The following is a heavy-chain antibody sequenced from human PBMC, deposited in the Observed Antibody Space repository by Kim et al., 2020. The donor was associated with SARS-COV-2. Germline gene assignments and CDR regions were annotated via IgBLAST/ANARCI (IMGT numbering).Heavy chain of an antibody. Sequence: GGSLRLSCAASGFIFSSYCIHWVRQAPGKGLEWLSYIHGIRSLTDYADSVKGRFTISRDNAKNSLYLHMSSLRAEDTATYFCARVTGKATHYW. V-gene: IGHV3-48*04. CDR2: IHGIRSLT. CDR3: ARVTGKATHY. CDR1: GFIFSSYC. D-gene: IGHD2-15*01. J-gene: IGHJ4*01.